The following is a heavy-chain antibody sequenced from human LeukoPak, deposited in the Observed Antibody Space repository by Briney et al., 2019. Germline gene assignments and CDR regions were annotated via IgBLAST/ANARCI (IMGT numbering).Heavy chain of an antibody. J-gene: IGHJ4*02. Sequence: GGSLRLSRAASGFTFSSYSMNWVRQAPGKGLEWVSSVSSSGTFIYYADSVKGRFTISRDNAKNSLYLQMNSLRAEDTAVYYCARDQRGNYYSHFDYWGQGTLVTVSS. V-gene: IGHV3-21*01. D-gene: IGHD1-26*01. CDR3: ARDQRGNYYSHFDY. CDR1: GFTFSSYS. CDR2: VSSSGTFI.